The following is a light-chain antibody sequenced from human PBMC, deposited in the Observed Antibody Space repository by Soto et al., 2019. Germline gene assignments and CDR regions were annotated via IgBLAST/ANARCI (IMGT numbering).Light chain of an antibody. J-gene: IGKJ5*01. CDR1: QSVSSSY. CDR2: GAS. Sequence: EIVLTQSPGTLSLSPGERATLSFMAIQSVSSSYLAWYQQRPGQAPRLLIYGASSRAPGIPDRFSGSGSGTDFTLTISRLEPEDFAVYYCQQYGSSPPITFGQGTRLEIK. CDR3: QQYGSSPPIT. V-gene: IGKV3-20*01.